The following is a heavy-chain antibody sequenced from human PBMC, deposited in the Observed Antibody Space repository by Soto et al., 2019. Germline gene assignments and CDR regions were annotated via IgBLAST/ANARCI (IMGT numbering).Heavy chain of an antibody. J-gene: IGHJ4*02. D-gene: IGHD3-22*01. CDR1: GASINTGGYY. CDR2: VYYNGNT. CDR3: AREYYYASSGLKQQ. V-gene: IGHV4-31*03. Sequence: QVQLQQSGPGLVKPSQTLSLTCTVSGASINTGGYYWTWIRQYPGQGLEWIGYVYYNGNTFYNPSLESRVVLSIDTSKNQFSLTVNSVTAADTAVYYCAREYYYASSGLKQQWGQGTLVTVSS.